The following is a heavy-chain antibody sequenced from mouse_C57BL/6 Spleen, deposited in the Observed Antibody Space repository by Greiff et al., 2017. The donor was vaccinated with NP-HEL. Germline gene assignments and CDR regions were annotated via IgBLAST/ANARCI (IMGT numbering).Heavy chain of an antibody. CDR2: IDPETGGT. D-gene: IGHD1-1*01. Sequence: ESGAELVRPGASVTLSCKASGYTFTDYEMHWVKQTPVHGLEWIGAIDPETGGTAYNQKFKGKAILTADKSSSTAYMELRSLTSEDSAVYYCTRDYAVVEYWYFDVWGTGTTVTVSS. V-gene: IGHV1-15*01. CDR1: GYTFTDYE. CDR3: TRDYAVVEYWYFDV. J-gene: IGHJ1*03.